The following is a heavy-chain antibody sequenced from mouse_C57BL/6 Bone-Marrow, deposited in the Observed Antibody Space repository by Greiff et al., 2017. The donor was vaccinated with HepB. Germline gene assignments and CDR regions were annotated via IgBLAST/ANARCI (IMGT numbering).Heavy chain of an antibody. CDR2: IWTGGGT. J-gene: IGHJ1*03. D-gene: IGHD1-1*01. CDR1: GFSLTSYA. Sequence: QVQLKESGPGLVAPSQSLSITCTVSGFSLTSYAISWVRQPPGKGLEWLGVIWTGGGTNYNSALKSRLSISKDNSKSQVFLKMNSLQTDDTARYYCARRGVYYYGSRDWYFDVWGTGTTVTVSS. CDR3: ARRGVYYYGSRDWYFDV. V-gene: IGHV2-9-1*01.